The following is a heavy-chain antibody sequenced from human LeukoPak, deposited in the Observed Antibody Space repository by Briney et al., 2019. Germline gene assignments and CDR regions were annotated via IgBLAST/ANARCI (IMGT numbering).Heavy chain of an antibody. Sequence: PSETLSLTYTVSGGSISSSSYYWGWIRQPPGKGLEWIGSIYYSGSTYYNPSLKSRVTISVDTSKNQFSLKLSSVTAADTAVYYCARGMGFDPWGQGTLVTVSS. J-gene: IGHJ5*02. CDR2: IYYSGST. CDR3: ARGMGFDP. V-gene: IGHV4-39*01. CDR1: GGSISSSSYY. D-gene: IGHD5-24*01.